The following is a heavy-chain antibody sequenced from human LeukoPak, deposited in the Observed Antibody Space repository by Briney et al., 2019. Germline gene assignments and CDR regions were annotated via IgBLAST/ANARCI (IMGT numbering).Heavy chain of an antibody. Sequence: SETLSLTCAVSGYSISSGYYWGWIRQPPGKGLEWIGSIYHSGSTYYNPSLKSRVTISVDTSKNQFSLTLNSVTAADTAVYYCARSAADSAWYPGNYWGQGTLVTVSS. D-gene: IGHD6-19*01. CDR1: GYSISSGYY. J-gene: IGHJ4*02. CDR2: IYHSGST. V-gene: IGHV4-38-2*01. CDR3: ARSAADSAWYPGNY.